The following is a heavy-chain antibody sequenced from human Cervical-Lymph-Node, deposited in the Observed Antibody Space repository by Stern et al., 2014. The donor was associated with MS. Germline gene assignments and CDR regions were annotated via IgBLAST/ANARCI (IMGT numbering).Heavy chain of an antibody. J-gene: IGHJ4*02. CDR1: GFSFSSYG. V-gene: IGHV3-30*18. D-gene: IGHD3-22*01. CDR2: ISYDGSDA. CDR3: AKDRGMIVVVTYSLDS. Sequence: VQLVESGGIVVQPGRSLRLSCVASGFSFSSYGMHWVRQAPGQGLEWVAVISYDGSDAHYADSVKGRFTISRDNSKNTLYLQLNSLRAEDTAVYFCAKDRGMIVVVTYSLDSWGQGTLVTVSS.